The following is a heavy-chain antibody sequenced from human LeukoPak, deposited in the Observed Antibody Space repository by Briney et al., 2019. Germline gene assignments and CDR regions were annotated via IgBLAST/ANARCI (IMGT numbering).Heavy chain of an antibody. CDR3: AKASTLGYTSIWYLDY. CDR2: VSGSGGST. D-gene: IGHD6-13*01. V-gene: IGHV3-23*01. J-gene: IGHJ4*02. CDR1: GFTFSSYA. Sequence: GGSLRLSCAASGFTFSSYAMNWVRQAPGKGLESVSAVSGSGGSTYYADSVKGRFTISRDNSKDTLYLQMNSLKADDTALYYCAKASTLGYTSIWYLDYWGQGTLVTVSS.